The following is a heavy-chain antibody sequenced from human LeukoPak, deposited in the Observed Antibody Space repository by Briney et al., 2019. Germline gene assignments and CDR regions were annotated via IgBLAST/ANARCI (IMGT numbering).Heavy chain of an antibody. J-gene: IGHJ4*02. CDR3: ARGLGLDY. Sequence: ASVKVSCKASGYSLSAYYIHWVRQAPGQGLEWMGWINRSSGGTKYAQKLQGRVTMARDTYISTTYMELTRLTSDDPAVYYCARGLGLDYWGQGTLVTVSS. D-gene: IGHD4-11*01. V-gene: IGHV1-2*02. CDR2: INRSSGGT. CDR1: GYSLSAYY.